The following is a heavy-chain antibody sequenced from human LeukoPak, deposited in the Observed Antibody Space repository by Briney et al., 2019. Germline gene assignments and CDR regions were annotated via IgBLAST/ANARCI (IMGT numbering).Heavy chain of an antibody. Sequence: GGSLRLSCAASGFTFSDYYMNWIRQAPGKGLEWVSYISSSGSTIYYADSVEGRFTISRDNAKNSLFLQMNNLRDEDTAIYYCARRNIGATYYFDYWGQGTLVTVSS. J-gene: IGHJ4*02. CDR2: ISSSGSTI. CDR3: ARRNIGATYYFDY. D-gene: IGHD2-15*01. V-gene: IGHV3-11*01. CDR1: GFTFSDYY.